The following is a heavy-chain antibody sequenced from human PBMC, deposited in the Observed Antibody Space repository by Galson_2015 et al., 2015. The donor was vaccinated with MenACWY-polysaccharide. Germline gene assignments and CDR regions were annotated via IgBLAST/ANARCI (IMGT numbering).Heavy chain of an antibody. V-gene: IGHV4-4*07. CDR1: GGSISSYY. Sequence: ATLSLPCPVSGGSISSYYWRWLRQPAGKGLEWIGRIYTSGSTNYNPSLKSRVTMSVDTSKNQFSLKLSSVTAADTAVYYCARGVRFDPWGQGTLVTVSS. D-gene: IGHD4-23*01. J-gene: IGHJ5*02. CDR2: IYTSGST. CDR3: ARGVRFDP.